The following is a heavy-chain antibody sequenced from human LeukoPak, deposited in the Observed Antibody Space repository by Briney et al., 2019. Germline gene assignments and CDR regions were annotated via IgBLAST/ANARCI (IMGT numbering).Heavy chain of an antibody. D-gene: IGHD6-19*01. CDR2: SSDSGIT. CDR1: GGSISGSSFW. V-gene: IGHV4-39*07. Sequence: SETLSLTCSVSGGSISGSSFWWAWIRRPPGKGLEWIGNSSDSGITNYYASLESRVAISVDTSKNQFSLKLSSVTAADTAVYYCARGKDTSAVLFPYWGQGTLVTVSS. J-gene: IGHJ4*02. CDR3: ARGKDTSAVLFPY.